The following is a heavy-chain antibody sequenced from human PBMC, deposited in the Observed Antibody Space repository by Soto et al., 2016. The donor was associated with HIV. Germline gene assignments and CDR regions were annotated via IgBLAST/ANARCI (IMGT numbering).Heavy chain of an antibody. V-gene: IGHV3-15*01. CDR2: IKTKTDGGTT. D-gene: IGHD3-10*01. J-gene: IGHJ3*01. Sequence: EVQLVESGGGMVKPGGSLRLSCTASGITFRSAWMSWVRQAPGKGLEWVGRIKTKTDGGTTDYSAPVKGRFTISRDDSKTTLYLQMNSLENRGHSRVFCATPYGTVSFDVWGQGTSGHRLF. CDR3: ATPYGTVSFDV. CDR1: GITFRSAW.